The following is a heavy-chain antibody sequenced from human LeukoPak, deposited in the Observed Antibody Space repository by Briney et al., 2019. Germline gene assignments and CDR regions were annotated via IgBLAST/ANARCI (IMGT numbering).Heavy chain of an antibody. CDR2: ISYDGSNK. CDR3: AKSYTAMTPWTYYYYYYYMDV. D-gene: IGHD5-18*01. Sequence: PGGSLRLSCGASGFTFSTYWMSWVRRAPGKGLEWVAVISYDGSNKYYADSVKGRFTISRDNSKNTLYLQMNSLRAEDTAVYYCAKSYTAMTPWTYYYYYYYMDVWGKGTTVTVSS. V-gene: IGHV3-30*18. J-gene: IGHJ6*03. CDR1: GFTFSTYW.